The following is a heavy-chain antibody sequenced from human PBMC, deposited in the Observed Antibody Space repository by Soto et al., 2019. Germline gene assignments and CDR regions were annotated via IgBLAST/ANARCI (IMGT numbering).Heavy chain of an antibody. J-gene: IGHJ4*02. CDR1: GFTFSSYA. V-gene: IGHV3-23*01. D-gene: IGHD4-4*01. Sequence: GGSLRLSCAASGFTFSSYAMSWVRQAPGKGLEWVSSISGDGVSTYYAESVRGRFAISRDNSKNTLYLQMNSLRAEDTAVYYCAKGHSTFEYWGQGTLVIVSS. CDR3: AKGHSTFEY. CDR2: ISGDGVST.